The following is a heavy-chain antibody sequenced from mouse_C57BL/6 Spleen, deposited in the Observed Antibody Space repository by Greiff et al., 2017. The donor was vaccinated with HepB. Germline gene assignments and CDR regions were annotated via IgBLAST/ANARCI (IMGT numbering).Heavy chain of an antibody. CDR3: ANQLGRAMDY. V-gene: IGHV1-81*01. D-gene: IGHD4-1*02. Sequence: LQESGAELARPGASVKLSCKASGYTFTSYGISWVKQRTGQGLEWIGEIYPRSGNTYYNEKFKGKATLTADKSSSTAYMELRSLTSEDSAVYFCANQLGRAMDYWGQGTSVTVSS. J-gene: IGHJ4*01. CDR1: GYTFTSYG. CDR2: IYPRSGNT.